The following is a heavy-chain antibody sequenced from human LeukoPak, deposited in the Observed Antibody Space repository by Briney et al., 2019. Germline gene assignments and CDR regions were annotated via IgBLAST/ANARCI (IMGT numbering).Heavy chain of an antibody. CDR1: GGTFSSYA. V-gene: IGHV1-2*02. Sequence: ASVKVSCKASGGTFSSYAISWVRQAPGQGLEWMGWINPNSGGTNYAQKFQGRVTMTRDTSISTAYMELSRLRSDDTAVYYCARDRVGRRIAAAGRINWFDPWGQGTLVTVSS. CDR2: INPNSGGT. D-gene: IGHD6-13*01. CDR3: ARDRVGRRIAAAGRINWFDP. J-gene: IGHJ5*02.